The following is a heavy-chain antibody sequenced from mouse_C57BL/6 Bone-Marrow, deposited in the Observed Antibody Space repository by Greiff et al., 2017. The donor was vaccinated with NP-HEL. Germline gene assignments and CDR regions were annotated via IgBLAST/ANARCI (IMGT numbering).Heavy chain of an antibody. Sequence: EVQGVESGGGLVQPGGSLKLSCAASGFTFSDYGMAWVRQAPRKGPEWVAFISNLAYSIYYADTVTGRFTISRENAKNTLYLEMSSLRSEDTAMYYCARPFYYYGSSGFAYWGQGTLVTVSA. V-gene: IGHV5-15*01. CDR2: ISNLAYSI. J-gene: IGHJ3*01. CDR1: GFTFSDYG. D-gene: IGHD1-1*01. CDR3: ARPFYYYGSSGFAY.